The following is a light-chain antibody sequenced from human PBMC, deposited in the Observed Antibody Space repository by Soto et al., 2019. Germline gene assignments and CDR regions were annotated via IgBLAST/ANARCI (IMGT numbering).Light chain of an antibody. CDR2: AAS. V-gene: IGKV1-17*01. CDR1: QGISTY. CDR3: QQLNSYPQT. Sequence: DIRMTPSPYTLSASVGDRVTITCRASQGISTYLNWYQQKPGKAPKVLIYAASSLQSGVPSRFSGSGSGTDFTLTISSLQPEDFATYYCQQLNSYPQTFGQGTKV. J-gene: IGKJ1*01.